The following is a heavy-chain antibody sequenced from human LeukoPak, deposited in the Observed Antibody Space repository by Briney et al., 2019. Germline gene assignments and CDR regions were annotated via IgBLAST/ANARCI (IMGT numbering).Heavy chain of an antibody. CDR3: ARDVDDYGDSNWFDP. V-gene: IGHV1-2*02. CDR1: GYTFTVYY. D-gene: IGHD4-17*01. Sequence: ASVEVSCKASGYTFTVYYMHWVRQAPGQGLEWMGWINPNSGGTNYAQKFQGRVTMTRDTSISTAYMELSRLRSDDTAVYYCARDVDDYGDSNWFDPWGQGTLVTVSS. J-gene: IGHJ5*02. CDR2: INPNSGGT.